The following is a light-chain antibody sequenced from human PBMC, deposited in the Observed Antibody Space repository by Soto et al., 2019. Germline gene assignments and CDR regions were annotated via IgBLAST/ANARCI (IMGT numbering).Light chain of an antibody. CDR1: QSVSNY. CDR3: QQRSNWPPA. J-gene: IGKJ5*01. Sequence: ESVLTQSPGTLSVPPGARATLSCRASQSVSNYLAWYQQRHGQAPRILIYDASNRDTGIPARFSGSGSGTDFTLPISRLEPEDFAVYYCQQRSNWPPAFGQGTRLEIK. CDR2: DAS. V-gene: IGKV3-11*01.